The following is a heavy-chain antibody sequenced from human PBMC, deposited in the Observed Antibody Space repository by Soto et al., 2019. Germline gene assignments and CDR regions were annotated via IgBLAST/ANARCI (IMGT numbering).Heavy chain of an antibody. CDR1: GYTFTGYY. D-gene: IGHD3-10*01. Sequence: ASVTVSCKASGYTFTGYYMHWVRQAPGQGLEWMGWINPNSGGTNYAQKFQGWVTMTRDTSISTAYMELSRLRSDDTAVYYCARGRAVRSDNWFDPWGQGTLVTSPQ. J-gene: IGHJ5*02. V-gene: IGHV1-2*04. CDR3: ARGRAVRSDNWFDP. CDR2: INPNSGGT.